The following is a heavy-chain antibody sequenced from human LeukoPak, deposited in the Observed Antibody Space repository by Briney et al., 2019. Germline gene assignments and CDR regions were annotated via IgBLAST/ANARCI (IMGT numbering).Heavy chain of an antibody. J-gene: IGHJ4*02. CDR2: IGWNSGSI. V-gene: IGHV3-9*01. CDR1: GFTFDDYA. Sequence: GGSLRLSCAASGFTFDDYAMHWVRQAPGKGLEWVSGIGWNSGSIGYADSVKGRFTISRDNAKNSLYLQMNSLRAEDTALYYCAKDMEFGELFQYLFDYWGQGTLVTVSS. CDR3: AKDMEFGELFQYLFDY. D-gene: IGHD3-10*01.